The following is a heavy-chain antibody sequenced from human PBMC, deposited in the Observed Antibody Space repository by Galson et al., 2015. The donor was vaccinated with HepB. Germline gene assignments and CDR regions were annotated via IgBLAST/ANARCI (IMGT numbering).Heavy chain of an antibody. D-gene: IGHD3-22*01. CDR2: IYWDDDK. CDR3: AKDMTPTSYYYDSSGYYAAPFDY. V-gene: IGHV2-5*02. Sequence: PALVKPTQTLTLTCTFSGFSLSTSGVGVGWIRQPPGKALEWLALIYWDDDKRYSPSLKGRFTISRDNSKNTLYLQMNSLRAEDTAVYYRAKDMTPTSYYYDSSGYYAAPFDYWGQGTLVTVSS. J-gene: IGHJ4*02. CDR1: GFSLSTSGVG.